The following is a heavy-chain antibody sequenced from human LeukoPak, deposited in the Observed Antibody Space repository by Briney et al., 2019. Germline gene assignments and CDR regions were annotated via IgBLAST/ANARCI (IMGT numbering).Heavy chain of an antibody. Sequence: SQTLSLXCTVSGGSISSGSYYWSWIRQPAGKGLEWIGRIYTSGITNYNPSLKSRVTISVGTSKNQFSLKLSSVTAADTAVYYCASFSHIAAREYWGQGTLVTVSS. V-gene: IGHV4-61*02. J-gene: IGHJ4*02. CDR3: ASFSHIAAREY. D-gene: IGHD6-6*01. CDR1: GGSISSGSYY. CDR2: IYTSGIT.